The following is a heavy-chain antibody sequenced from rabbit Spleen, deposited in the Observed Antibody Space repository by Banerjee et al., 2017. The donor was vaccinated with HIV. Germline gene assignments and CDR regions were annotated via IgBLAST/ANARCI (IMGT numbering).Heavy chain of an antibody. Sequence: QLEESGGGLVKPEGSLKLSCKASGFDFGTYYMSWVRQAPGKGLEWIGYIDPVFGIAVYANWVNGRFTISSHNAQNTLYLQLNSLTAADTATYFCARDMGVAAGYYFNLWGPGTLVTVS. V-gene: IGHV1S7*01. D-gene: IGHD4-1*01. CDR3: ARDMGVAAGYYFNL. CDR2: IDPVFGIA. J-gene: IGHJ4*01. CDR1: GFDFGTYY.